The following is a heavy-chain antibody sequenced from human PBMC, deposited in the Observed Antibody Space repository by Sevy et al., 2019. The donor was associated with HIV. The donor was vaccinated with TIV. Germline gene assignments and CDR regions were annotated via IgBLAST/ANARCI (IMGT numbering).Heavy chain of an antibody. Sequence: SETLSLTCTVSGDSISSDDYYWSWIRQPPGKGLEWIGYIYYTGSTYYNPSLKSRVTISIDTSKNQFSLKLNSVTAADTAVYYCARADRWGRSDSYGGYWGQGTLVTVSS. CDR3: ARADRWGRSDSYGGY. J-gene: IGHJ4*02. CDR2: IYYTGST. D-gene: IGHD2-21*02. V-gene: IGHV4-30-4*01. CDR1: GDSISSDDYY.